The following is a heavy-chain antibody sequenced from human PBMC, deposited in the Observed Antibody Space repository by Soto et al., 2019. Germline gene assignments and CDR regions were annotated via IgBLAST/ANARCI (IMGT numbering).Heavy chain of an antibody. Sequence: PGGSLRLSCAVSVFTFDDYEMNWVRQPPGKGLEWVSYISSSGSTIYYADSVKGRFTISRDNAKNSLFLQMNSLRVEDTAVYYCARSPFLECNWAQGTLVTVSS. V-gene: IGHV3-48*03. CDR2: ISSSGSTI. J-gene: IGHJ4*02. CDR1: VFTFDDYE. D-gene: IGHD3-3*02. CDR3: ARSPFLECN.